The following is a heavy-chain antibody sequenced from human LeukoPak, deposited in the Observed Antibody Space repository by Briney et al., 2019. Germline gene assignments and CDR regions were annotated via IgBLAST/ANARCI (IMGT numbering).Heavy chain of an antibody. V-gene: IGHV4-39*01. CDR3: ARHSGSGSLPRTFDP. CDR2: VYYTGST. D-gene: IGHD3-10*01. J-gene: IGHJ5*02. Sequence: SETLSLTCSVSGASVSSGGFYWGWLRQPPGKGPEWVATVYYTGSTYYNPSLNSCVTLSIDTSKNQFSLRLTSVTATETSISHRARHSGSGSLPRTFDPRGQGTLVTVSS. CDR1: GASVSSGGFY.